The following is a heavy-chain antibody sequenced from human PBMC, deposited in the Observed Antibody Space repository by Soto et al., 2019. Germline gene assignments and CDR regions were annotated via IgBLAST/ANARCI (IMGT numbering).Heavy chain of an antibody. V-gene: IGHV3-48*01. CDR1: GFTFSSYS. Sequence: GGSLRLSCAASGFTFSSYSMNWVRQAPGKGLEWVSYISSSSSTIYYADSVKGRFTISRDNAKNSLYLQMNSLRAEDTAVYYCARGGRYFDWLLFYWGQGTLVTVSS. CDR2: ISSSSSTI. CDR3: ARGGRYFDWLLFY. J-gene: IGHJ4*02. D-gene: IGHD3-9*01.